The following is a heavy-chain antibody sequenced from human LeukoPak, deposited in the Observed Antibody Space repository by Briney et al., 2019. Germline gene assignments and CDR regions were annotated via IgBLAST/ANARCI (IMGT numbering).Heavy chain of an antibody. CDR3: AKERSAGWPFDY. Sequence: GGSLRLSCAASGFTFSTYAMTWVRQAPGEGLEWVSAISPRGDKTYYADSVKGRFTISRDNSKNTLYLQMNSLRAEDTAIYYCAKERSAGWPFDYWGQGTLVSVSS. CDR1: GFTFSTYA. D-gene: IGHD6-19*01. CDR2: ISPRGDKT. V-gene: IGHV3-23*01. J-gene: IGHJ4*02.